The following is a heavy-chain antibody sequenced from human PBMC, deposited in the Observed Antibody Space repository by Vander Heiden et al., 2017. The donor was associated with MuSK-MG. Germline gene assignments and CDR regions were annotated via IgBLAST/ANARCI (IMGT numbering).Heavy chain of an antibody. CDR3: AKGATTFDY. Sequence: EVHLLESGGGLVQPGGSLRLSCVASGCTFSRYGMRWVRQAPGKGLEWVSVITASGGNTYSTDSVKGRFTISRDNSKNTVYLQMNSLRAEDTAIYYCAKGATTFDYWCQGALVTVSS. CDR1: GCTFSRYG. CDR2: ITASGGNT. J-gene: IGHJ4*02. V-gene: IGHV3-23*01. D-gene: IGHD1-26*01.